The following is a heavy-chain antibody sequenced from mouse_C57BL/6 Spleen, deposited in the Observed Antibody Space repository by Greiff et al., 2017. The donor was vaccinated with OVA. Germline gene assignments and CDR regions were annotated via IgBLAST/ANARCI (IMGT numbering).Heavy chain of an antibody. D-gene: IGHD4-1*01. CDR3: ARQPLTGYYFDY. V-gene: IGHV5-12*01. J-gene: IGHJ2*01. Sequence: EVKLMESGGGLVQPGGSLKLSCAASGFTFSDYYMYWVRQTPEKRLEWVAYISNGGGSTYYPDTVKGRFTISRDNAKNTLYLQMSRLKSEDTAMYYCARQPLTGYYFDYWGQGTTLTVSS. CDR1: GFTFSDYY. CDR2: ISNGGGST.